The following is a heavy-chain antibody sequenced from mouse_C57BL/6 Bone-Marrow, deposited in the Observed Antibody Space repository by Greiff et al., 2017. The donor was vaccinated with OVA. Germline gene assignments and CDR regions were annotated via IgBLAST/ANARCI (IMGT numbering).Heavy chain of an antibody. CDR2: IYPRSGNT. D-gene: IGHD1-1*01. J-gene: IGHJ3*01. Sequence: QVQLQQSGAELARPGASVKLSCKASGYTFTSYGISWVKQRTGQGLEWIGEIYPRSGNTYYNEKFKGKATLTADKSYSTASMELRSLTSEDSAVYFCARRYYGSSPWFAYWGQGTLVTVSA. CDR1: GYTFTSYG. V-gene: IGHV1-81*01. CDR3: ARRYYGSSPWFAY.